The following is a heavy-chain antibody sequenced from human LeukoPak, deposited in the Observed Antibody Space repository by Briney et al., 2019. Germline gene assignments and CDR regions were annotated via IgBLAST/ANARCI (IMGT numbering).Heavy chain of an antibody. J-gene: IGHJ3*02. V-gene: IGHV3-49*04. CDR1: GFTFSSYS. CDR2: IRSKAHGGTT. D-gene: IGHD5-12*01. CDR3: TGYTGYDYAFDI. Sequence: GGSLRLSCAASGFTFSSYSMNWVRQAPGKGLEWVGFIRSKAHGGTTEYAASVKGRFTISRDDSKSIAYLQMSSLQIEDTAVYYCTGYTGYDYAFDIWGQGTMVIVSA.